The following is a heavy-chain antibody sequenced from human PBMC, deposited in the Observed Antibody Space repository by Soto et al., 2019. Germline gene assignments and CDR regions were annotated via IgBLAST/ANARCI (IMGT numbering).Heavy chain of an antibody. CDR1: GYTFTSYG. CDR3: ARDRGAYGLNV. CDR2: ISAYNGNT. Sequence: QVQLVQSGAEVKKPGASVKVSCKASGYTFTSYGISWVRQAPGQGLEWMGWISAYNGNTNYAQKREGRXTXTXXTSTSTAYMELRSLSSDDTAVYYWARDRGAYGLNVWGQGTTVTVSS. V-gene: IGHV1-18*01. J-gene: IGHJ6*02.